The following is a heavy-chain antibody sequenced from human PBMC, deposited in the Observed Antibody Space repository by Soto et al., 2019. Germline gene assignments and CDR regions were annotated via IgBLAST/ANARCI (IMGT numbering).Heavy chain of an antibody. V-gene: IGHV4-39*01. J-gene: IGHJ4*02. D-gene: IGHD6-13*01. CDR2: IHYSGST. Sequence: PSETLSLTCTVSGDSITSTSYYWGWIRQPSGKGLEWIGCIHYSGSTYYNPSLRSRVTSSVDTSKNQFSLKVSSVTAADTAVYYCARRLFSSTWPSYFDYWGAGTLVTVSS. CDR3: ARRLFSSTWPSYFDY. CDR1: GDSITSTSYY.